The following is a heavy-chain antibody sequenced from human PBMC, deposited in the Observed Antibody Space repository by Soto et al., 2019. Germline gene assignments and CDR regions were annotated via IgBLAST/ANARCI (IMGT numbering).Heavy chain of an antibody. CDR2: ISAYNGNT. J-gene: IGHJ3*02. Sequence: GASVKVSCKASGYTFTSYGISWARQAPGQGLEWMGWISAYNGNTNYAQKLQGRVTMTTDTSTSTAYMELRSLRSDDTAVYYCALIPDYDFWSGPDAFDIWGQGTMVTVSS. D-gene: IGHD3-3*01. V-gene: IGHV1-18*01. CDR1: GYTFTSYG. CDR3: ALIPDYDFWSGPDAFDI.